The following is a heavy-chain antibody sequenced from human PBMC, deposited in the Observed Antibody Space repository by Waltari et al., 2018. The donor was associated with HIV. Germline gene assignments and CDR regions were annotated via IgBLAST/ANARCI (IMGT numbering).Heavy chain of an antibody. V-gene: IGHV4-34*02. CDR1: GGSFSASY. Sequence: QVQLQQWAAGLLKTSETLSLTCSVYGGSFSASYCSWIRHPPVKRLEWIGEISHSGSTTYNPSLKSRVTISVDASKNQFSLKLISVTAADTGVYYCARDMAYYHGSGNYWGGVPDYWGQGTVVTVSS. D-gene: IGHD3-10*01. CDR2: ISHSGST. CDR3: ARDMAYYHGSGNYWGGVPDY. J-gene: IGHJ4*02.